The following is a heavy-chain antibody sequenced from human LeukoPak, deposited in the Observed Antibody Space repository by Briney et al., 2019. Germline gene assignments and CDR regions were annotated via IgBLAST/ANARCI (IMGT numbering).Heavy chain of an antibody. D-gene: IGHD2-2*01. CDR3: ARDHAYAFDI. J-gene: IGHJ3*02. V-gene: IGHV3-9*01. CDR1: GFTFDDYA. Sequence: QPGRSLRLSCAASGFTFDDYAMHWVRQAPGEGLEWVSGISWNSGSIGYADSVKGRFTISRDNAKNSLYLQMNSLRAEDTAVYYCARDHAYAFDIWGQGTLVTVSS. CDR2: ISWNSGSI.